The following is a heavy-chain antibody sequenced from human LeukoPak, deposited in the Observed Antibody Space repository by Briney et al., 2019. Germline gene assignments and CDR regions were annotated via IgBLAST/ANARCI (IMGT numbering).Heavy chain of an antibody. Sequence: GSLRLSCAASGFTFSDHYMDWVRQPPGKGLEWIGSIYYSGSTYYNPSLKSRVTISVDTSKNQFSLKLSSVTAADTAVYYCARHYGSGSYYYFDYWGQGTLVTVSS. CDR1: GFTFSDHY. CDR2: IYYSGST. D-gene: IGHD3-10*01. J-gene: IGHJ4*02. CDR3: ARHYGSGSYYYFDY. V-gene: IGHV4-38-2*01.